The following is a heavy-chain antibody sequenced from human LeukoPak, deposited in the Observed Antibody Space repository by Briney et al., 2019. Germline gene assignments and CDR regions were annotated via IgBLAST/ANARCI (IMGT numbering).Heavy chain of an antibody. J-gene: IGHJ4*02. D-gene: IGHD5-18*01. CDR3: ARDSVDTAMVTYFVC. CDR2: MKQDGSEK. Sequence: GGSLRLSCAASGFTFSSYWMSWVRQAPGTGLEWVATMKQDGSEKYYVDSVKGRFTISRDNAKNSLYLQMNILRAEDTAVYYWARDSVDTAMVTYFVCLGQGTLVTVSS. V-gene: IGHV3-7*01. CDR1: GFTFSSYW.